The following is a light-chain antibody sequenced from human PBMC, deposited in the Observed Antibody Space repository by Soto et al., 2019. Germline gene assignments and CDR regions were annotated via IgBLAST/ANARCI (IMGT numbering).Light chain of an antibody. CDR2: GAS. Sequence: EIVMTQSPATLSGSPGEGGTLSCRASQSISSNLAWYQQKPGQAPRLLIYGASTRATGIPATFSGSGSGTEFTLTISSLQSEDFALYYCQQYNNCPQTFGQGTKVEIK. CDR3: QQYNNCPQT. V-gene: IGKV3-15*01. J-gene: IGKJ1*01. CDR1: QSISSN.